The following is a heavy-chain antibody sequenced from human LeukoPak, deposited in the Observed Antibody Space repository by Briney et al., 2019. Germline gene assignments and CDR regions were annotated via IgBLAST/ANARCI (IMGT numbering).Heavy chain of an antibody. CDR2: INPNSGGT. V-gene: IGHV1-2*02. Sequence: ASVKVSCKASGYTFTGYYMHWVRQAPGQGLEWMGWINPNSGGTNYAQKFQGRVTITRDTSISTAYMELSRLRSDDTAVYYCARFRGYSYGPLDYWGQGTLVTVSS. CDR1: GYTFTGYY. J-gene: IGHJ4*02. CDR3: ARFRGYSYGPLDY. D-gene: IGHD5-18*01.